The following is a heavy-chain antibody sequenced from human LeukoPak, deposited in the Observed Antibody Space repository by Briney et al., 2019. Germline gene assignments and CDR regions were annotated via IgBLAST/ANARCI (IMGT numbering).Heavy chain of an antibody. V-gene: IGHV1-8*01. CDR2: MNPNSGNT. Sequence: GASVKVSCKASGYTFTSYDINWVRQATGHGLEWMGWMNPNSGNTGYAQKFQGRVTMTRNTSISTAHMELSSLRSEDTAVYYCASGYIVGATTSGACMDVWGQGTTVTVSS. CDR1: GYTFTSYD. J-gene: IGHJ6*02. CDR3: ASGYIVGATTSGACMDV. D-gene: IGHD1-26*01.